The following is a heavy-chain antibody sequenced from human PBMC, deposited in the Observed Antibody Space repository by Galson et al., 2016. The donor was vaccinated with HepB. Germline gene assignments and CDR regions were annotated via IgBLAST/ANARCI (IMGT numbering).Heavy chain of an antibody. J-gene: IGHJ6*02. D-gene: IGHD3/OR15-3a*01. Sequence: ATLSLTCAVSGASISGHYWSWIRQPAGKGLEWIGNVHYSGITTYNPSLKSRVSISIDTSKTHFSLRLTSLTVADTAIYYCARDGRAWVGLDVWGQGTTVTVSS. V-gene: IGHV4-59*11. CDR2: VHYSGIT. CDR1: GASISGHY. CDR3: ARDGRAWVGLDV.